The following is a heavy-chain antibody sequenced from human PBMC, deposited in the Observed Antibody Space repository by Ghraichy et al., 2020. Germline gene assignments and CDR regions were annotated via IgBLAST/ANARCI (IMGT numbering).Heavy chain of an antibody. Sequence: GSLRLSCNVSGGSLTSYYWSWLRQPPGKGLEWIGYIYGSGSTNYNSSLKTRVTMSVDTSKNQFSLNLSSVTAADTAVYYCARFSGNYRRPNFDYWGQGTLVTVS. CDR2: IYGSGST. J-gene: IGHJ4*02. CDR1: GGSLTSYY. V-gene: IGHV4-59*01. CDR3: ARFSGNYRRPNFDY. D-gene: IGHD1-26*01.